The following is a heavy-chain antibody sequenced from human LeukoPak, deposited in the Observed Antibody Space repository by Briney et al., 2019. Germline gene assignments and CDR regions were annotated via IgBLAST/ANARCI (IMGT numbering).Heavy chain of an antibody. CDR3: ARDQYDFWSGYVGYMDV. Sequence: SETLSLTCTVSGGSISSSSYYWGWIRQPPGKGLEWIGSIYYSGSTNYNPSLKSRVTISVDTSKNQFSLKLSSVTAADTAVYYCARDQYDFWSGYVGYMDVWGKGTTVTVSS. D-gene: IGHD3-3*01. CDR1: GGSISSSSYY. V-gene: IGHV4-39*07. J-gene: IGHJ6*03. CDR2: IYYSGST.